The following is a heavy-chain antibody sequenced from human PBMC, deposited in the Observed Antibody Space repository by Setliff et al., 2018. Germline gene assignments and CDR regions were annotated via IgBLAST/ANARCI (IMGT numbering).Heavy chain of an antibody. CDR1: GYTFTGYY. Sequence: ASVKVSCKASGYTFTGYYMHWVRQAPGQGLEWMGWINAGNGNTKYSQKFQGRVTITRDTSASTAYMELSRLRSDDTAVYYCARGPPPGATDPYYFDYWGQGTLVTVSS. V-gene: IGHV1-3*01. D-gene: IGHD1-26*01. CDR2: INAGNGNT. J-gene: IGHJ4*02. CDR3: ARGPPPGATDPYYFDY.